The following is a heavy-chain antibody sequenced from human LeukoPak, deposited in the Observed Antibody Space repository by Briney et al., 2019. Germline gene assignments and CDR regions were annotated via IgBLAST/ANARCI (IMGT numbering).Heavy chain of an antibody. J-gene: IGHJ5*02. Sequence: ASVKVSCKASGYTFTSYDINWVRQATGQGLEWMGWMNPNSGITGYAQKFQGRVTMTRNTSISTAYMELSSLRSEDTAVHYCARGRNLRNQLLSLNWFDPWGQGTLVTVSS. CDR1: GYTFTSYD. V-gene: IGHV1-8*01. CDR3: ARGRNLRNQLLSLNWFDP. D-gene: IGHD2-2*01. CDR2: MNPNSGIT.